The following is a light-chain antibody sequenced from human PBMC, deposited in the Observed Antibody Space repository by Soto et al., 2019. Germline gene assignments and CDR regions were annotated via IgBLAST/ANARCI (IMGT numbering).Light chain of an antibody. CDR2: DTS. J-gene: IGKJ4*01. V-gene: IGKV3-15*01. CDR1: QGIGDT. CDR3: PPYHGRPRP. Sequence: DIVMRQSPATLSVSPGEGATLSCRASQGIGDTLAWYQHKPGQTPRLLIYDTSTRATGVPTRFSGSRSGAEFTLTINSMQSEDFAGESGPPYHGRPRPCAGGTQLDIK.